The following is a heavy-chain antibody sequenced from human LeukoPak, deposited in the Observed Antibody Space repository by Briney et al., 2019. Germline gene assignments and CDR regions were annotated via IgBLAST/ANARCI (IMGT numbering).Heavy chain of an antibody. CDR2: IYYSGST. V-gene: IGHV4-59*01. CDR3: ARAWLGYGGNAYWYFDL. Sequence: SGTLSLTCTVSGGSISSYYWSWIRQPPGKGLEWIGYIYYSGSTNYNPSLKSRVTISVDTSKSQFSLKLSSVTAADTAVYYCARAWLGYGGNAYWYFDLWGRGNLVTVSS. J-gene: IGHJ2*01. CDR1: GGSISSYY. D-gene: IGHD4-23*01.